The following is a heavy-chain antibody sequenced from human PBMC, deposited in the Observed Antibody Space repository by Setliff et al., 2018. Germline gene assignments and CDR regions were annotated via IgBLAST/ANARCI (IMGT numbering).Heavy chain of an antibody. V-gene: IGHV4-59*01. CDR1: GGSISTYY. CDR2: VYYSGIA. J-gene: IGHJ4*02. Sequence: SETLSLTCTVSGGSISTYYWSWIRQPPGKGLEWIGYVYYSGIANYSPSLKSRLTISVDTSKNQSSLKLSSVTAADTAIYYCARGGTYRYFDYWGQGTLVTVSS. CDR3: ARGGTYRYFDY.